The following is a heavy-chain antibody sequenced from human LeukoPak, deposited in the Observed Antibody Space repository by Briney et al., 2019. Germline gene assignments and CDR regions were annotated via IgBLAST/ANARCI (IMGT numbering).Heavy chain of an antibody. CDR2: ISGSGGSK. V-gene: IGHV3-23*01. CDR1: GFTFSSYA. CDR3: AKDLRITMVRGVISGMDV. J-gene: IGHJ6*02. D-gene: IGHD3-10*01. Sequence: GGSLRLSCAASGFTFSSYAMSWVRQAPGKGLEWVSAISGSGGSKYYADSVKGRFTISRDNSKNTLYLQMNSLRAEDTAVYYCAKDLRITMVRGVISGMDVWGQGTTVTVSS.